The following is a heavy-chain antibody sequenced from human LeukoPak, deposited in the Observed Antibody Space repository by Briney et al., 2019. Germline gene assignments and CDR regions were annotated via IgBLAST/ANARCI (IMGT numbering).Heavy chain of an antibody. CDR2: IYSGGST. CDR1: GFTVSSNY. CDR3: ASADYGSGSYLFPYYYYYGMDV. D-gene: IGHD3-10*01. J-gene: IGHJ6*02. V-gene: IGHV3-53*01. Sequence: GGSLRLSCAASGFTVSSNYMSWVRQAPGKGLEWVSVIYSGGSTYYADSVKGRFTISGDNSKNTLYLQMNSLRAEDTAVYYCASADYGSGSYLFPYYYYYGMDVWGQGTTVTVSS.